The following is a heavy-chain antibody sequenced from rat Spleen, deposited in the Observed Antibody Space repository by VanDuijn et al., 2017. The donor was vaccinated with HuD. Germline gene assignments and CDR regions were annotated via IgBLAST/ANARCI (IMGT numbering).Heavy chain of an antibody. CDR3: TTGFAY. V-gene: IGHV5-22*01. CDR1: GFTFSDYY. J-gene: IGHJ3*01. Sequence: EVQLVESGGGLVQPGRSMKLSCAASGFTFSDYYMAWVRQAPKKGLEWVASISYEGNTAFYGDSMKGRFTISRDNAKSTLYLQMNSLRSEDTATYYCTTGFAYWGQGTLVTVSS. CDR2: ISYEGNTA.